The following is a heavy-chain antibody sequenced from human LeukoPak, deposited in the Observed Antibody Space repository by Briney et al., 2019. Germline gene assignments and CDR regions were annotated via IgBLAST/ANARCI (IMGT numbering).Heavy chain of an antibody. J-gene: IGHJ4*02. CDR1: GFTFSTYA. V-gene: IGHV3-33*01. CDR2: IWSDSTNK. D-gene: IGHD4-17*01. Sequence: PGRSLRLSCAASGFTFSTYAMHWVRQAPGKGLEWVAGIWSDSTNKYYADSVRGRFTISRDNSKNTLYLQMSSLRAEDTAMYYCARDRLTTVTTFHLDYWGQGTLVTVSS. CDR3: ARDRLTTVTTFHLDY.